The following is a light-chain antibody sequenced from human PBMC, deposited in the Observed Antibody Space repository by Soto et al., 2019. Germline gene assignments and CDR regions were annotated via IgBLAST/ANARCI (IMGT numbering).Light chain of an antibody. CDR2: DTS. V-gene: IGKV3-11*01. CDR3: QQRSNWPIT. J-gene: IGKJ5*01. Sequence: IVLTQSPASLSLSPGERATLSCRASQRVGNFLAWYKQKPGQAPRLLIYDTSNRATGIPARCSGSGAGTEVTLTISNLEPEDFEVYYCQQRSNWPITFGQGTRLEIK. CDR1: QRVGNF.